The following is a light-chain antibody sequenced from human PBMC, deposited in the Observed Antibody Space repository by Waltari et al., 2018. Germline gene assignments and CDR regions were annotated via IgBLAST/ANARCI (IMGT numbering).Light chain of an antibody. Sequence: QSALTQPRSVSGSPGQSVTLSCTGTNSDVGAYNYVSWYQHRPGKAPQLVIFDVDKRPSGGPARLSGSKAGNTASLTISGLQADDEADYYCCSYAGRYTSVFGGGTKVTVL. CDR2: DVD. CDR1: NSDVGAYNY. CDR3: CSYAGRYTSV. V-gene: IGLV2-11*01. J-gene: IGLJ2*01.